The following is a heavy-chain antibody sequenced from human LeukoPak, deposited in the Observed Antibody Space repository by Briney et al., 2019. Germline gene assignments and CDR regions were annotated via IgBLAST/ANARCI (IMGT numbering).Heavy chain of an antibody. D-gene: IGHD6-19*01. CDR2: LYSDDRT. V-gene: IGHV3-53*01. Sequence: GGSLRLSCAASGFTVNSNYMNWVRQAPGKGLEWVSVLYSDDRTYYADSVKGRFTISRDNGKNSLYLQMNSLRDEDTAVYYCARTGDSSGYYVWFDPWGQGTLVTVSS. J-gene: IGHJ5*02. CDR3: ARTGDSSGYYVWFDP. CDR1: GFTVNSNY.